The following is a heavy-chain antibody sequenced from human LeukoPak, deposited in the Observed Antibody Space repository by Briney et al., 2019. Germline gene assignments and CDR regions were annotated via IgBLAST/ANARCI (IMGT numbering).Heavy chain of an antibody. CDR1: GFTFSSYW. CDR3: AREVRDDYGDY. D-gene: IGHD3-10*01. Sequence: GGSLRLSCAAYGFTFSSYWMSWVRQAPGKGLEWVANIKQDGSEKYYVDSVKGRFTISRDNAKNSLYLQMNSLRAEDTAVYYCAREVRDDYGDYWGQGTLVTVPS. V-gene: IGHV3-7*01. CDR2: IKQDGSEK. J-gene: IGHJ4*02.